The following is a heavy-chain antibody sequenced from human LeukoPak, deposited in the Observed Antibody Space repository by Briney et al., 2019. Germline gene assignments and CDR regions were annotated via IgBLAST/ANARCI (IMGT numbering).Heavy chain of an antibody. CDR2: IYHSGST. V-gene: IGHV4-38-2*01. Sequence: KPSETLSLTCAVSGYSISSGYYWGWIRQPPGKGLEWIGSIYHSGSTYYNPSLKSRVTISVDTSKNQFSLKLSSVTAADTAVYYCARVEYSSGWYFDYWGQGTLVTASS. J-gene: IGHJ4*02. CDR3: ARVEYSSGWYFDY. CDR1: GYSISSGYY. D-gene: IGHD6-19*01.